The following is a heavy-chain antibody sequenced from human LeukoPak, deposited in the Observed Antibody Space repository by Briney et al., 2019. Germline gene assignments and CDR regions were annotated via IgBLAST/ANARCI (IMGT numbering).Heavy chain of an antibody. CDR2: ISGSGGST. J-gene: IGHJ3*02. CDR1: GFTFSSYA. D-gene: IGHD6-19*01. V-gene: IGHV3-23*01. Sequence: GGSLRLSCAASGFTFSSYAMGWVRQAPGKGLEWVSAISGSGGSTYYADSVKGRFTISRDNSKNTLYLQMNSLRAEDTAVYYCAKDLSPLLPVAGRDAFDIWGQGTMVTVSS. CDR3: AKDLSPLLPVAGRDAFDI.